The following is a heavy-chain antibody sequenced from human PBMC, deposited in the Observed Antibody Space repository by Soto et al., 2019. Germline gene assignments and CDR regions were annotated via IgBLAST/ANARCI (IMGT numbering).Heavy chain of an antibody. V-gene: IGHV1-58*01. Sequence: ASVKVSCKASGFTFTSSAVQWVRQARGQRLEWIGWIVVGSGNTNYAQKFQERVTITRDMSTSTAYMELSSLRSEDTAVYYCAAGVAVYYYDSSGYYSTTCDAFDIWGQGTMVTVSS. CDR3: AAGVAVYYYDSSGYYSTTCDAFDI. D-gene: IGHD3-22*01. CDR1: GFTFTSSA. J-gene: IGHJ3*02. CDR2: IVVGSGNT.